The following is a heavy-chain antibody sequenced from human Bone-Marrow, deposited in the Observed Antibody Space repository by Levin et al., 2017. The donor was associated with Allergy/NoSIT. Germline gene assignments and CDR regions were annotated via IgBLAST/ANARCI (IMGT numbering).Heavy chain of an antibody. V-gene: IGHV3-23*01. CDR3: AKGRSDSGDSVIDY. CDR1: GFSFSSYA. CDR2: ISGSDGST. Sequence: TGGSLRLSCAATGFSFSSYAMTWVRQAPGKGLEWVSVISGSDGSTYYADSVKGRFTISRDNSKNTLYLQMNSLRAEDTAVYYCAKGRSDSGDSVIDYWGQGALVTVSS. J-gene: IGHJ4*02. D-gene: IGHD6-25*01.